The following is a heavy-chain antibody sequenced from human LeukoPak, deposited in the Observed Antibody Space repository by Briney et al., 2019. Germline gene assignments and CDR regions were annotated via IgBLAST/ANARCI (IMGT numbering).Heavy chain of an antibody. CDR1: GFTFSTYG. CDR3: ARASTFDY. V-gene: IGHV3-33*01. CDR2: IWYDGSNK. Sequence: QPGRSLRHSCAASGFTFSTYGMHWVRQAPGKGLEGVAVIWYDGSNKYYADSVKGRFTISRDNSKNTLYLQMNSLRAEATAVYYCARASTFDYWGQGTLVTVSS. J-gene: IGHJ4*02.